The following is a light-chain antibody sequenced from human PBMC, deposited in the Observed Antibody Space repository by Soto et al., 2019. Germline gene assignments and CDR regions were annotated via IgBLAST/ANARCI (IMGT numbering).Light chain of an antibody. V-gene: IGLV2-11*01. J-gene: IGLJ1*01. CDR2: DVS. Sequence: QSALTQPRSVSGSPGQSVTISCTGTSSDVGGYNCVSWYQQHPGKAPKLMISDVSQRPSGVPDRFSGSKSGNTASLTISGLQAEDEADYYCCSFAGSTYVFGTGTKLTVL. CDR1: SSDVGGYNC. CDR3: CSFAGSTYV.